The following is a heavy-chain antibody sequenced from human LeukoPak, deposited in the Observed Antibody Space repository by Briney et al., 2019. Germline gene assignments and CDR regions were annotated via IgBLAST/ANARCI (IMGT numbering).Heavy chain of an antibody. V-gene: IGHV5-10-1*01. D-gene: IGHD2-15*01. J-gene: IGHJ4*02. CDR2: IDPSDSYT. CDR3: ARQSTRGMVGTDYDY. Sequence: PGESLKISCKGSGSSFTSYWISWVRQMPGKGLEWMGRIDPSDSYTNYSPSFQGHVTISADKSISTAYLQWSSLKASDTAMYYCARQSTRGMVGTDYDYWGQGTLVTVSS. CDR1: GSSFTSYW.